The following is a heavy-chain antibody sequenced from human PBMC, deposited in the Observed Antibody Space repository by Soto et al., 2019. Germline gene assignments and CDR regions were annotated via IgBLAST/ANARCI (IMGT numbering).Heavy chain of an antibody. V-gene: IGHV4-30-4*01. CDR2: IYYSGST. CDR3: ARFFYYYEGSAYYYYFDH. CDR1: GGSISSGDYY. D-gene: IGHD3-22*01. J-gene: IGHJ4*02. Sequence: SENLSLTCTVSGGSISSGDYYWSWIRQPPGKGLEWIGYIYYSGSTYYNPSLKSRVTMSVDTSKNQFSLKLTSVTAVDTAVYYCARFFYYYEGSAYYYYFDHWGQGALVTVS.